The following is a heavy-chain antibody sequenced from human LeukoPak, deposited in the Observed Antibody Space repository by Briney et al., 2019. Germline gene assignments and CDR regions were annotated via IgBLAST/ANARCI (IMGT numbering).Heavy chain of an antibody. CDR2: IHYSGST. Sequence: SQTLSLTCTVSGGSISSGDYYWSWIRQPPGTGLEWIGYIHYSGSTYYNPSLKSRVTISVDTSKNQFSLKLSSVTAADTAVYYCARCGSSWYLGYWGQGTLVTVSS. J-gene: IGHJ4*02. D-gene: IGHD6-13*01. CDR3: ARCGSSWYLGY. V-gene: IGHV4-30-4*01. CDR1: GGSISSGDYY.